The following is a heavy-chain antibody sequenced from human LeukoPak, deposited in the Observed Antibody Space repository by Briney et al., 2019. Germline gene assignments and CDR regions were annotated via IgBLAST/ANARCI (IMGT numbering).Heavy chain of an antibody. CDR2: IRYDGSNK. J-gene: IGHJ6*03. Sequence: GGSLRLSCAASGFTFSSYAMHWVRQAPGKGLEWVAFIRYDGSNKYYADSVKGRFTISRDNSKNTLYLQMNSLRAEDTAVYYCAKDHKYCSGGSCYYYYYMDVWGKGTTVTISS. CDR3: AKDHKYCSGGSCYYYYYMDV. D-gene: IGHD2-15*01. V-gene: IGHV3-30*02. CDR1: GFTFSSYA.